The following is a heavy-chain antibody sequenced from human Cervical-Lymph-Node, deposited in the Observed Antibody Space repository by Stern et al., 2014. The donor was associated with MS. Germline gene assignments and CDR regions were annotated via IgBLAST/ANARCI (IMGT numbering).Heavy chain of an antibody. CDR3: ARGIGAGY. D-gene: IGHD3-16*01. CDR2: IKQGGSAK. V-gene: IGHV3-7*01. J-gene: IGHJ4*02. CDR1: GFTFSDYW. Sequence: EVQLVESGGGLVQPGGSLRLSCAASGFTFSDYWMTWVRQAPGQGLEWVGNIKQGGSAKYYAESVKGRFTISRDDAKNSLYLQMNSLRAEDTAVYYCARGIGAGYWGQGTLVTVSS.